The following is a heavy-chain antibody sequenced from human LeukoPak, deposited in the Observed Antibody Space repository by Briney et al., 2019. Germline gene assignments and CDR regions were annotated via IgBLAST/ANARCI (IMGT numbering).Heavy chain of an antibody. CDR1: GFIFSTYG. V-gene: IGHV3-33*01. J-gene: IGHJ4*02. CDR2: MWYDGSDK. CDR3: ARDLGRRFLEWLFDY. D-gene: IGHD3-3*01. Sequence: GGSLRLSCAASGFIFSTYGMHWVRQAPGKGLEWVAVMWYDGSDKYYADSVKGRFTISRDNSKNTLYLQMNSLRAEDTAVYYCARDLGRRFLEWLFDYWGQGTLVTVSS.